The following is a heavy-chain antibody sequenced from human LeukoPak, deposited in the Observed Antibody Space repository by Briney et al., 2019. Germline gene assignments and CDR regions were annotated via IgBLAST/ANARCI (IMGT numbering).Heavy chain of an antibody. V-gene: IGHV1-69*05. CDR2: IIPIFGTA. CDR3: ARDLGTYYYDSSGYLGY. Sequence: ASVKVSCKASGGTFSSYAISWVRQAPGQGLEWMGGIIPIFGTANYAQKFQGRVTITTDESTSTAYMELSSLRSEDTAVYYCARDLGTYYYDSSGYLGYWGQGTLVTVSS. J-gene: IGHJ4*02. CDR1: GGTFSSYA. D-gene: IGHD3-22*01.